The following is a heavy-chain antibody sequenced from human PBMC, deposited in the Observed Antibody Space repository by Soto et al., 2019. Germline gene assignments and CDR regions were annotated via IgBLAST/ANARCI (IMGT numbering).Heavy chain of an antibody. CDR3: ARVPIVVVPAAIYLYYYYYGMDV. CDR1: GFTFSSYE. J-gene: IGHJ6*01. CDR2: ISSSGSTI. Sequence: GSLRLSCAASGFTFSSYEMNWVRQAPGKGLEWVSYISSSGSTIYYADSVKGRFTISRDNAKNSLYLQMNSLRAEDTAVYYCARVPIVVVPAAIYLYYYYYGMDVW. V-gene: IGHV3-48*03. D-gene: IGHD2-2*01.